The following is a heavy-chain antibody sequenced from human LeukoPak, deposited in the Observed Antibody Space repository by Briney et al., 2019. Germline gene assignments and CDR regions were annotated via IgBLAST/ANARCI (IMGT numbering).Heavy chain of an antibody. V-gene: IGHV3-7*01. D-gene: IGHD3-22*01. CDR2: IKEDGSEK. J-gene: IGHJ4*02. CDR1: GFRFSNYL. Sequence: PGGSLRLSCAASGFRFSNYLMNWVRQAPGKGLEWVANIKEDGSEKYYVDSVKGRFTISRDNAKNSLYLQMSSLRAEDTAVYYCARDGGSSGYWEGFDYWGQGTLVTVSS. CDR3: ARDGGSSGYWEGFDY.